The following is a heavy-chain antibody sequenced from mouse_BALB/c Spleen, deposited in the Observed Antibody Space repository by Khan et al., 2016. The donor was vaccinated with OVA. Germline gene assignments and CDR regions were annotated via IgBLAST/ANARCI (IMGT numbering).Heavy chain of an antibody. V-gene: IGHV5-9*02. Sequence: EVELVESGGGLVKPGGSLKLSCAASGFAFSHYDMSWVRQTPEKRLEWVATISSTGSYNYYPDSVKGRFSISRDNARNTLYLQRSSLRSEDSALYYCARLGTYDYWGQGTTLTVSS. D-gene: IGHD4-1*01. CDR3: ARLGTYDY. J-gene: IGHJ2*01. CDR1: GFAFSHYD. CDR2: ISSTGSYN.